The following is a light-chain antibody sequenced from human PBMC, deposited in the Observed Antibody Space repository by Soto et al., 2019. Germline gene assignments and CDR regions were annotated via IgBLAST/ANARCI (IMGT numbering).Light chain of an antibody. V-gene: IGLV2-14*03. CDR1: SSEVGGYNY. Sequence: SLLAQPAPLSGSPGQSIPLSRPGPSSEVGGYNYVSWYQHHPGKAPKLMIYDVSNRPSGVSNRFSGSKSGNTASLSISGLQPEEEADYYCSSYRTSNTRQIVCGTGTKVTVL. CDR2: DVS. J-gene: IGLJ1*01. CDR3: SSYRTSNTRQIV.